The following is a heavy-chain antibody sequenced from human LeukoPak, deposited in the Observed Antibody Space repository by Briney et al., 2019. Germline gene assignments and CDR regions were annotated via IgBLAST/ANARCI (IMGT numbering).Heavy chain of an antibody. V-gene: IGHV4-38-2*02. CDR2: MYHSGST. CDR3: ARGGQWLVPNPPADYMDV. CDR1: GYSISDGYY. J-gene: IGHJ6*03. D-gene: IGHD6-19*01. Sequence: SETLSLTCTVSGYSISDGYYWCWIRQPPGKGLEWIGCMYHSGSTNYNPSLKSRVSISVDSSKNQFSLKLTSVTAADTAMYYCARGGQWLVPNPPADYMDVWGKGTTVTVSS.